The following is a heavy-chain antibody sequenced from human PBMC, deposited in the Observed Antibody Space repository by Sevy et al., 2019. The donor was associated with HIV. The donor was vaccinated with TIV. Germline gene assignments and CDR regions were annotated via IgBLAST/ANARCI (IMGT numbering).Heavy chain of an antibody. Sequence: GGSLRLSCAASGFTFSDYYMSWIRQAPGKGLEWVSYISSSSSYTNYADLVKGRLTISRDNAKNSLHLQMNSLRAEDTAVYYCARVGADIVVVPAAIGEFDYWGQGTLVTVSS. V-gene: IGHV3-11*06. CDR1: GFTFSDYY. J-gene: IGHJ4*02. D-gene: IGHD2-2*01. CDR2: ISSSSSYT. CDR3: ARVGADIVVVPAAIGEFDY.